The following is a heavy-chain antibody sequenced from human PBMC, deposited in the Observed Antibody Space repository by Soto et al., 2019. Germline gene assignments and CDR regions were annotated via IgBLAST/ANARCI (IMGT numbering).Heavy chain of an antibody. CDR1: GDTFTKYD. V-gene: IGHV1-8*01. CDR3: ARRKERSGPNYFDF. D-gene: IGHD6-25*01. J-gene: IGHJ4*02. Sequence: QVQLVQSGAEVKKPGASVKVSCKASGDTFTKYDINWVRQATGQGLEWMGWMNPSNGNAGYAQNFRGRVTMTSNTPISTAYMELSGLRSEDTAVYYCARRKERSGPNYFDFWGQGTLVTVSS. CDR2: MNPSNGNA.